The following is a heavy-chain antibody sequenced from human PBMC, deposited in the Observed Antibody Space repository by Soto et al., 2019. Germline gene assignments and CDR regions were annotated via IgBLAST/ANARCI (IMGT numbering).Heavy chain of an antibody. CDR2: INHSGST. V-gene: IGHV4-34*01. Sequence: TSDTLSLTCAVYGGSFSGYYWSWIRQPPGKGLEWIGEINHSGSTNYNPSLKSRVTISVDTSKNQFSLKLSSVTAADTAVYYCARGKQLVGHYYYYMDLWGKGTTVTVSS. J-gene: IGHJ6*03. CDR3: ARGKQLVGHYYYYMDL. CDR1: GGSFSGYY. D-gene: IGHD6-6*01.